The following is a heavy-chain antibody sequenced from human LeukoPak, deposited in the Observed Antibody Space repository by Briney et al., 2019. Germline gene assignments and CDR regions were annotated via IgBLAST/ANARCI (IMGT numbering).Heavy chain of an antibody. CDR1: GYTFTGYY. J-gene: IGHJ1*01. CDR2: INPNSGGT. CDR3: ARTIDCSSTSCYVTEYFQH. V-gene: IGHV1-2*02. Sequence: ASVKVSCKASGYTFTGYYMHWVRQAPVQGLEWMGWINPNSGGTNYAQKFQGRVTMTRDTSISTAYMELSRLRSDDTAVYYCARTIDCSSTSCYVTEYFQHWGQGILVTVSS. D-gene: IGHD2-2*01.